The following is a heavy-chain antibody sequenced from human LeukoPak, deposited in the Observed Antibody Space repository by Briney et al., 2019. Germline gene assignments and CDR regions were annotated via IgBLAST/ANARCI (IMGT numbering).Heavy chain of an antibody. V-gene: IGHV4-38-2*02. CDR1: GYSISTGYY. D-gene: IGHD6-13*01. J-gene: IGHJ6*03. CDR2: IFHGGTT. Sequence: SETLSLTCTVSGYSISTGYYWGWIRQSPEKGLGWIGSIFHGGTTYYNPSLKSRATLSVDTSKNQFSLRLSSVTAADTAVYFCAKSIASAGTNSCYYMDVWGKGTTVTVSS. CDR3: AKSIASAGTNSCYYMDV.